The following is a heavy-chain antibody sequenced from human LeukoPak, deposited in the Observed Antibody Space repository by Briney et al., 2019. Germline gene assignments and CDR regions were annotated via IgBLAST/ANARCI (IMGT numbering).Heavy chain of an antibody. J-gene: IGHJ4*02. CDR1: GYTFTSSY. CDR2: ISAYNGRT. Sequence: ASVKVSCKASGYTFTSSYINWVRQAPGQRLECMGWISAYNGRTSYAQKFQGRVTTTTDSSTTAYMDLTSLRSDDTAVYYCARGGTYYPCIDYWGQGTLVTVSS. CDR3: ARGGTYYPCIDY. V-gene: IGHV1-18*01. D-gene: IGHD1-26*01.